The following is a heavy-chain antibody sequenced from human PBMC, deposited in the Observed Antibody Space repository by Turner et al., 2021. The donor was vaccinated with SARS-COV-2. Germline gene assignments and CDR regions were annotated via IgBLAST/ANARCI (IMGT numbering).Heavy chain of an antibody. Sequence: EVQLVESGGGLVKPGGSLRLSCAASGFTFSSYTMNWVRQAPGKGLEWVSSISSSSSYIYYADSVKGRFTISRDNAKNSLYLQMNSLRAEDTAVYYCARWDPNYYDSSGYYPDAFDIWGQGTMVTVSS. CDR3: ARWDPNYYDSSGYYPDAFDI. J-gene: IGHJ3*02. CDR2: ISSSSSYI. CDR1: GFTFSSYT. V-gene: IGHV3-21*01. D-gene: IGHD3-22*01.